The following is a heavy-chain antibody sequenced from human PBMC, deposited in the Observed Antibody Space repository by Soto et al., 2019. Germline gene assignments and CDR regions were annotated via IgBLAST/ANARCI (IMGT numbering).Heavy chain of an antibody. V-gene: IGHV3-23*01. D-gene: IGHD3-22*01. Sequence: EVPLLESGGGLVQPGGSLRLSCAASGFTFSSYAMSWVRQAPGKGLEWVSAISGSGGSTYYADSVKGRFTISRDNSKNTLYLQMNSLRAEDTAVYYCAKPSSYYYDSSGYYPDAFDIWGQGTMVTVSS. CDR3: AKPSSYYYDSSGYYPDAFDI. J-gene: IGHJ3*02. CDR2: ISGSGGST. CDR1: GFTFSSYA.